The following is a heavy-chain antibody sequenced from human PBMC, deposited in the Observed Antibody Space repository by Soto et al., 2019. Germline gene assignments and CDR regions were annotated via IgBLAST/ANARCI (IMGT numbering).Heavy chain of an antibody. D-gene: IGHD2-2*01. CDR3: ARGKLDIVVVQDLDY. V-gene: IGHV1-18*04. CDR1: GYTFTSYG. J-gene: IGHJ4*02. CDR2: ISAYNGNT. Sequence: EASVKVACKASGYTFTSYGISWVRQAPGQGLEWMGWISAYNGNTNYAQKLQGRVTMTTDTSTSTAYMELRSLRSDDTAVYYCARGKLDIVVVQDLDYWGQGTLVTVSS.